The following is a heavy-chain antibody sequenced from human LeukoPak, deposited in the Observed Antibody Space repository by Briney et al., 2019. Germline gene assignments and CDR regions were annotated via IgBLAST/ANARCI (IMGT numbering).Heavy chain of an antibody. D-gene: IGHD4-17*01. CDR2: ISSSSSTI. Sequence: GGSLRLSCAASGFTFSSYSMNWVRQTPGKGLEWVSYISSSSSTIYYADSVKGRFTISRDNSKNTLFLQMNSLRAEDTAVYYCAKESTVTPGNVNWFDTWGQGTLVTVSS. CDR3: AKESTVTPGNVNWFDT. V-gene: IGHV3-48*01. CDR1: GFTFSSYS. J-gene: IGHJ5*02.